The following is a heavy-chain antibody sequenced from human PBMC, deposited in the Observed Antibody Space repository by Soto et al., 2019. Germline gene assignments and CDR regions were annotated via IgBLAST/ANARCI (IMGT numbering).Heavy chain of an antibody. J-gene: IGHJ4*02. D-gene: IGHD2-8*01. CDR1: GFTFSSYG. Sequence: GGSLRLSCAASGFTFSSYGMHWVRQAPGKGLEWVAVISYDGSNKYYADSVKGRFTISRDNSKNTLYLQMSSLRAEDTAVYYCAKDAYDTNGVPRSGWGQGTLVTVSS. V-gene: IGHV3-30*18. CDR3: AKDAYDTNGVPRSG. CDR2: ISYDGSNK.